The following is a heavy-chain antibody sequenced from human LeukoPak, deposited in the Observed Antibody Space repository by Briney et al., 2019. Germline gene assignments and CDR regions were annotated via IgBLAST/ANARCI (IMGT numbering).Heavy chain of an antibody. CDR1: GYTFTSYG. Sequence: ASVKVSCKASGYTFTSYGISWVRQAPGQGLEWMGWISAYNGNTNYAQKLQGRVTMTTDTSTSTAYMELRSLRSDDTAVYYCARRSIAVAVDSCWFDPWGQGTLVTVSS. CDR3: ARRSIAVAVDSCWFDP. J-gene: IGHJ5*02. V-gene: IGHV1-18*01. D-gene: IGHD6-19*01. CDR2: ISAYNGNT.